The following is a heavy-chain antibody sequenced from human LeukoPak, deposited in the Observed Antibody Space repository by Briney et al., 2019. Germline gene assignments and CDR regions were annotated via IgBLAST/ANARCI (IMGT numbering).Heavy chain of an antibody. J-gene: IGHJ6*03. D-gene: IGHD6-19*01. CDR3: AKGAAVAKLNYMDV. Sequence: GGSLRLSCAASGFTFSSYWMSWVRQAPGKGLEWVANIKQDGSEKYYVDSVKGRFTISRDNAKNSLNLQMNSLRAEDTAVYYCAKGAAVAKLNYMDVWGKGTTVTISS. CDR2: IKQDGSEK. V-gene: IGHV3-7*01. CDR1: GFTFSSYW.